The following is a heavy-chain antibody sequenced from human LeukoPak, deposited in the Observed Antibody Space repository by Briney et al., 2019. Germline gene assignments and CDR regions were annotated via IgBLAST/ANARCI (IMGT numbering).Heavy chain of an antibody. Sequence: GGSLRLSCAASGFTFSSYSMNWVRQAPGKGLEWVSSISSGSSYIYYADSVKGRFTISRDNAKNSLYLQMNSLRAEDTAVYYCARKFDGGGPDYWGQGTLVTVSS. CDR2: ISSGSSYI. V-gene: IGHV3-21*01. CDR3: ARKFDGGGPDY. CDR1: GFTFSSYS. D-gene: IGHD3-3*01. J-gene: IGHJ4*02.